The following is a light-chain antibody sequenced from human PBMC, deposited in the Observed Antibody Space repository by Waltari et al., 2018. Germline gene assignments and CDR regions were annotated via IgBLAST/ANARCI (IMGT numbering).Light chain of an antibody. CDR2: WSS. CDR1: QSVLYRSNNKHS. J-gene: IGKJ4*01. V-gene: IGKV4-1*01. Sequence: DIVMTQSPDSLAVSLGERATINCKSSQSVLYRSNNKHSVAWYQQKPGQSPKLLIYWSSTREAGVPDRFSGGGSGTDITLTISSLQADDVAIYYCQQYYSLPTFGGGTKVEI. CDR3: QQYYSLPT.